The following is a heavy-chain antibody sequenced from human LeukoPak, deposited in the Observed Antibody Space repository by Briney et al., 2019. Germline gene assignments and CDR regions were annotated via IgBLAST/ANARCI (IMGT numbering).Heavy chain of an antibody. J-gene: IGHJ6*03. CDR3: ARDKAGTTPYYYYCMDV. V-gene: IGHV3-23*01. CDR1: GFTFSSYA. CDR2: ISGSGGST. Sequence: GGSLRLSCAASGFTFSSYAMSWVRQAPGKGLEWVSAISGSGGSTYYADSVKGRFTISRDNSKNTLYLQMNSLRAEDTAVYYCARDKAGTTPYYYYCMDVWGKGTTVTVSS. D-gene: IGHD1-14*01.